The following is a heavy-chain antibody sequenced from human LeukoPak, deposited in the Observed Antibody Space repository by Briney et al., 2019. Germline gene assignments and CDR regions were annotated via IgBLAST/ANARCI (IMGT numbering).Heavy chain of an antibody. CDR3: AKDIWDYYYYDMDV. D-gene: IGHD7-27*01. V-gene: IGHV3-30-3*01. J-gene: IGHJ6*02. CDR1: GFSFSNYA. Sequence: GGSLRLSCVSSGFSFSNYAMSWVRQAPGRGLEWVAVISYDGSNKYYADSVKGRFTISRDNSKNTLYLQMNSLRAEDTAVYYCAKDIWDYYYYDMDVWGQGTTVTVSS. CDR2: ISYDGSNK.